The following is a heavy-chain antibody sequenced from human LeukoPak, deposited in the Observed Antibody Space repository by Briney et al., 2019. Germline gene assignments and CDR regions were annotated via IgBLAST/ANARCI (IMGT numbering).Heavy chain of an antibody. CDR2: IYYNGST. Sequence: SETLSLTCTVSGCSITGYYLSWIRQAPGKGLESISYIYYNGSTTYNPSLKSRVNISLDTSKNHFSLKLTSVTAADTAVYYCARAQCGGDCYLGDAFDVWGQGTLVTVSS. CDR1: GCSITGYY. D-gene: IGHD2-21*02. J-gene: IGHJ3*01. CDR3: ARAQCGGDCYLGDAFDV. V-gene: IGHV4-59*01.